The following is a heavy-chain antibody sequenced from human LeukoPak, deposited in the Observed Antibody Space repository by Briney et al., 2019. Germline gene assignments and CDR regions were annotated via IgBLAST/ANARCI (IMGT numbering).Heavy chain of an antibody. D-gene: IGHD3-10*01. CDR3: ARDPFGELLDY. V-gene: IGHV1-3*01. CDR2: INAGNGNT. CDR1: GYTFTSYA. Sequence: EASVAVSCKASGYTFTSYAMHWVRQAPGQRLEWMGWINAGNGNTKYSQKFQGRVTITRDTSASTAYTELSSLRSEDTAVYYCARDPFGELLDYWGQGTLVTVSS. J-gene: IGHJ4*02.